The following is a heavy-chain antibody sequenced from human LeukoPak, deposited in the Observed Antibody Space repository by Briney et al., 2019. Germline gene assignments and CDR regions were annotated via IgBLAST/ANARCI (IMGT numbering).Heavy chain of an antibody. J-gene: IGHJ4*02. V-gene: IGHV3-74*01. D-gene: IGHD1-20*01. Sequence: GGSLRLSCAASGFTFSRDWMHWVRQAPGKGPVWVSRMNSGGSSTSYADSVKGRFTISRDNAKNTLYLQMNSLRAEDTAVYYCAGDFGISEVYWGQGTLVTVSS. CDR3: AGDFGISEVY. CDR1: GFTFSRDW. CDR2: MNSGGSST.